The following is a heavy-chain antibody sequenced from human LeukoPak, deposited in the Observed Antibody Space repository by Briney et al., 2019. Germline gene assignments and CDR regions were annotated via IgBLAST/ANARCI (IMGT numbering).Heavy chain of an antibody. D-gene: IGHD3-22*01. J-gene: IGHJ5*02. Sequence: SETLSLTCTVSGYSISSGYYWGWIRQPPGKGLEGIGSIYHSGSTYYNPSLKSRVTISVDTSKNQFSLKLSSVTAADTAVYYCARVTIVAHRGDWFDPWGQGTLVTVSS. CDR2: IYHSGST. V-gene: IGHV4-38-2*02. CDR3: ARVTIVAHRGDWFDP. CDR1: GYSISSGYY.